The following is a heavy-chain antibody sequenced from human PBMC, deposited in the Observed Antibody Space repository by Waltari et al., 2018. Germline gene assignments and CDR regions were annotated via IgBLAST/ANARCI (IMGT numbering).Heavy chain of an antibody. J-gene: IGHJ4*02. CDR3: ARSSRAAGTFDY. CDR1: GYSISSGYY. V-gene: IGHV4-38-2*01. CDR2: IYHSGST. Sequence: QVQLQESGPGLVKPSETLSLTCAVSGYSISSGYYWGWIRQPPGKGLEWIGSIYHSGSTYYNPSLKSRVTISVDTSKNQFSLKLSSVTAADTAVYYCARSSRAAGTFDYWGQGTLVTVSS. D-gene: IGHD1-1*01.